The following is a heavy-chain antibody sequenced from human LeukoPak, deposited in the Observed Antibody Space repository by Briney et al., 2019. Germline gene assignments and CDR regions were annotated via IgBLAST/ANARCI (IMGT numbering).Heavy chain of an antibody. V-gene: IGHV3-30-3*01. D-gene: IGHD4-17*01. CDR1: GFTFSSYA. J-gene: IGHJ4*02. CDR3: ARGSAGDYLDY. CDR2: ISYDGSNK. Sequence: GGSLRLSCAASGFTFSSYAMHWVRQAPGKGLEWVAVISYDGSNKYYADSVKGRFTISRDNSKNTLYLQMNSLRAEDTAVYYCARGSAGDYLDYWGQGTLVTVSS.